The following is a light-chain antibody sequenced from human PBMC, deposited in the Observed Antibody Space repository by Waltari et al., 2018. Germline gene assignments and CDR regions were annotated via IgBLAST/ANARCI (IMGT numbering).Light chain of an antibody. J-gene: IGLJ3*02. CDR1: ILGNKY. CDR2: QDT. V-gene: IGLV3-1*01. CDR3: QALGTGAWV. Sequence: SYELTQPPSVSVSPGQTASITCSGDILGNKYASWYQQKPGQSPLLVLYQDTKRPSEIPERFSGSKSANAATRTITGTQAMDEADYYCQALGTGAWVFGGGTKLTVL.